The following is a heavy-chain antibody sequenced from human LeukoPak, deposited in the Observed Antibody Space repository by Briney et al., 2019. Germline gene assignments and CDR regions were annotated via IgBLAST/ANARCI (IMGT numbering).Heavy chain of an antibody. D-gene: IGHD3-10*01. Sequence: SETLSPTCTVSGGSISSYTGSWIRQPAGKKLEWIGRIYTSGNTNSNPSLKSRVTMSVDTSKNQVSLKLSSVTAADTAVYYCAREHYFDSGSYFDCWGQGTLVTVSS. J-gene: IGHJ4*02. CDR3: AREHYFDSGSYFDC. CDR1: GGSISSYT. V-gene: IGHV4-4*07. CDR2: IYTSGNT.